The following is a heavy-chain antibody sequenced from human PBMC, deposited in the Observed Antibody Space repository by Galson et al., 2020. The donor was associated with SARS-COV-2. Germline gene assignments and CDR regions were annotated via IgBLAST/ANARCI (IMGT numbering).Heavy chain of an antibody. D-gene: IGHD3-16*02. J-gene: IGHJ3*02. CDR2: IIPILGIA. CDR1: GGTFSSYA. V-gene: IGHV1-69*10. CDR3: ARYRMITFGGVIAIELGDAFDI. Sequence: SVKVSCKASGGTFSSYAISWVRQAPGQGLEWMGGIIPILGIANYAQKFQGRVTITADKSTSTAYMELSSLRSEDTAVYYCARYRMITFGGVIAIELGDAFDIWGQGTMVTVSS.